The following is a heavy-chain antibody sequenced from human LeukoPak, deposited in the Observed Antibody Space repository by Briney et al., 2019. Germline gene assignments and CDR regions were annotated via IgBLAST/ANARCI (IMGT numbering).Heavy chain of an antibody. J-gene: IGHJ6*03. CDR3: ARARGGADIWDYYFHYMDG. CDR2: IRSKSSSI. D-gene: IGHD2-21*02. CDR1: VFPLSTFR. Sequence: GGPLRLSCAHSVFPLSTFRMNRVRQATGKRVEGVAYIRSKSSSIHYAHSVKGQFTIYRDNAKHSLDLQMNNLRAEDTAVYYCARARGGADIWDYYFHYMDGWGKGTTVTVSS. V-gene: IGHV3-48*01.